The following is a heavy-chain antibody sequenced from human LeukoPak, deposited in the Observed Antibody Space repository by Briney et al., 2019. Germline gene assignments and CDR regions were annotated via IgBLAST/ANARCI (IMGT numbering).Heavy chain of an antibody. CDR3: ARDKYNSGGDS. CDR2: ISSSGGST. D-gene: IGHD6-19*01. CDR1: GFTFSSYA. V-gene: IGHV3-23*01. Sequence: GGSLRLSCAASGFTFSSYAMSWVRQAPGKGLEGASTISSSGGSTYYAGSVKGRFTISRDNSKNTLFLQMNSLRVEDTAVYYCARDKYNSGGDSWGQGTLVTVSS. J-gene: IGHJ4*02.